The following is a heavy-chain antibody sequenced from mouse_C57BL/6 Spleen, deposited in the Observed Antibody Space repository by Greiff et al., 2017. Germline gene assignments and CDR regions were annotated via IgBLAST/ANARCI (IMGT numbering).Heavy chain of an antibody. D-gene: IGHD1-1*01. J-gene: IGHJ1*03. CDR2: IWGGGST. CDR3: AKHRTPFYYGSSYRYWYFDV. V-gene: IGHV2-9*01. CDR1: GFSLTSYG. Sequence: VQLVESGPGLVAPSQSLSITCTVSGFSLTSYGVDWVRQPPGKGLEWLGVIWGGGSTNYNSALMSRLSISKDNSKSQVFLKMNSLQTDDTAMYYCAKHRTPFYYGSSYRYWYFDVWGTGTTVTVSS.